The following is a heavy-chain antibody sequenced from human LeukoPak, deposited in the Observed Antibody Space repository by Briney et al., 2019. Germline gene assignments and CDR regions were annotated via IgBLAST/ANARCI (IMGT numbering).Heavy chain of an antibody. J-gene: IGHJ5*02. CDR1: GGSVSSSSYY. CDR2: IYYSGST. V-gene: IGHV4-39*07. D-gene: IGHD6-13*01. CDR3: AREYRSSWYLNWFDP. Sequence: SETLSLTCTVSGGSVSSSSYYWGWIRQPPGKGLEWIGSIYYSGSTYYNPSLKSRVTISIDTSKNQFSLKLSSVTAADTAVYYCAREYRSSWYLNWFDPWGQGTLVTVSS.